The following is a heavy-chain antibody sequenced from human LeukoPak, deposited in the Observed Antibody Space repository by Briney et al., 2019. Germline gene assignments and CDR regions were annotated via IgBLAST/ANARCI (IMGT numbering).Heavy chain of an antibody. CDR1: GGSISSDNYY. CDR2: IYYSGNT. CDR3: ARDTGTYYFAY. J-gene: IGHJ4*02. Sequence: SQTPSLTCTVSGGSISSDNYYWSWIRQHPGKGLEWIGYIYYSGNTYYNPSLESRVTISIDTSKNHFSLKLSSVTAADTAVYYCARDTGTYYFAYWGQGTLVTVSS. D-gene: IGHD1-7*01. V-gene: IGHV4-31*03.